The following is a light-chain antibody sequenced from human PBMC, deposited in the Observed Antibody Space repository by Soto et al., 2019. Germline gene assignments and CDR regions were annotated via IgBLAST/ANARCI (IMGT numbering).Light chain of an antibody. J-gene: IGKJ2*01. CDR3: QQYYGTPYT. Sequence: DIVMTQSPDSLAVSLGERATINCKSSQSVLYSSNNKNYLAWYQLKPGQPPKLLIYWASTRESGVPDRFSGSGSGTDFTLTISSLQAEYVAVYYCQQYYGTPYTFGQGTKLEIK. CDR1: QSVLYSSNNKNY. CDR2: WAS. V-gene: IGKV4-1*01.